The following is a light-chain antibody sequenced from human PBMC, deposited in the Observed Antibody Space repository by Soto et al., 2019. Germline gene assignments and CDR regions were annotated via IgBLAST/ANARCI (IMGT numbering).Light chain of an antibody. J-gene: IGKJ4*01. V-gene: IGKV1-5*01. Sequence: IQMDQYTSKLSASVEECSSLTSRASQSISSWLAWYQQKPGKAPKLLIYDASSLDSGVPARFSGSGSGTEFSLSISSLQPGEFATYYGQQYHSLLTFGGGTKVDIK. CDR3: QQYHSLLT. CDR1: QSISSW. CDR2: DAS.